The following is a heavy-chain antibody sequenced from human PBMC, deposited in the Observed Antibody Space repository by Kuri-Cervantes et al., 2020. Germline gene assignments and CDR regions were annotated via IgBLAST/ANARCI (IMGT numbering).Heavy chain of an antibody. CDR1: GGSFSGYY. Sequence: SETLSLTCAVYGGSFSGYYWSWIRQPPGKGLEWIGEINHSGSTNYNPSLKSRVTISVDTSKNQFSLKLSSVTAADTAVYYYARGLDCSSTSCYGYFDYWGQGTLVTVSS. V-gene: IGHV4-34*01. CDR3: ARGLDCSSTSCYGYFDY. CDR2: INHSGST. J-gene: IGHJ4*02. D-gene: IGHD2-2*01.